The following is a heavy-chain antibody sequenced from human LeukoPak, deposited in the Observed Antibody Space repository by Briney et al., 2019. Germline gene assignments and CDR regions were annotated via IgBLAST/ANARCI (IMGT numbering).Heavy chain of an antibody. V-gene: IGHV2-70*04. D-gene: IGHD3-9*01. Sequence: SGPALVKPTQTLTLTCTSSGFSLSTSGMRVSWIRQPPGKALEWLARIDWDDDKFYSTSLKTRLTISKDTSKNQVVLTMTNMDPVDTATYYCARSLYDILTGLDAFNIWGQGTMVTVSS. CDR1: GFSLSTSGMR. J-gene: IGHJ3*02. CDR3: ARSLYDILTGLDAFNI. CDR2: IDWDDDK.